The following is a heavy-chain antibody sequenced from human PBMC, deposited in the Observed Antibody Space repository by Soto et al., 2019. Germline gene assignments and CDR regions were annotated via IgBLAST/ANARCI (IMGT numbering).Heavy chain of an antibody. CDR2: VSYSGST. J-gene: IGHJ4*02. CDR1: GGSISSSGYF. CDR3: ARQGVGASAY. D-gene: IGHD1-26*01. V-gene: IGHV4-39*01. Sequence: QLQLQESGPGLVKPSETLSLTCTVSGGSISSSGYFWGWIRQPPGKGLEWIGSVSYSGSTYYNPSLKSRVTIIVDTSNDQFSLRLSSVTAADTAVYYCARQGVGASAYWGQGSLVTVSS.